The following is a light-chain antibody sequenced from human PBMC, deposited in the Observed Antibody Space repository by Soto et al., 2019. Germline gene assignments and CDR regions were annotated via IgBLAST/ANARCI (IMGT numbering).Light chain of an antibody. V-gene: IGKV1-5*01. CDR1: QSISGW. J-gene: IGKJ1*01. CDR3: QQYSSYSLT. Sequence: DIQMTQSPPTLSAFVGDRVTITCRASQSISGWLAWYQQKPGKAPRLLMYVASTLQSGVPSRFSGSGSTTEFTLTISRLQPDDFATYYCQQYSSYSLTFGQGTKV. CDR2: VAS.